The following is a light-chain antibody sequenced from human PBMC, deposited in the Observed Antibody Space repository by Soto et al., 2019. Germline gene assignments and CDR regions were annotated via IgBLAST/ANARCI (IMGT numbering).Light chain of an antibody. CDR2: EGS. CDR1: SSDVGSYNL. J-gene: IGLJ3*02. CDR3: CSYAGSSTP. Sequence: QSALTQPASVSGSPGQSITISCTGNSSDVGSYNLVSWYQQHPGKAPKLMIYEGSKRPSGVSNRFSGSKSGNTASLTISGLQAEDEADYYCCSYAGSSTPFGGGTKLTVL. V-gene: IGLV2-23*01.